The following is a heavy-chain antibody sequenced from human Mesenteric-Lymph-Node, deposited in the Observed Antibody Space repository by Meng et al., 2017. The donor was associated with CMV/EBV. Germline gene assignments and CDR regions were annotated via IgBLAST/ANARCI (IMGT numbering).Heavy chain of an antibody. J-gene: IGHJ4*02. CDR3: ARQYSYGYVDS. V-gene: IGHV4-4*02. D-gene: IGHD5-18*01. CDR1: GGSISSYNW. Sequence: TCAVSGGSISSYNWWSWVRQPPGKGLEWIGEIYHSGSTNYNPSLKSRVTISVDKSKSQFSLNLSSLTAADTAVYYCARQYSYGYVDSWGQGTLVTVSS. CDR2: IYHSGST.